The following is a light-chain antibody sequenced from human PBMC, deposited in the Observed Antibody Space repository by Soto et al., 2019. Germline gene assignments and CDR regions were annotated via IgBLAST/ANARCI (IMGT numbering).Light chain of an antibody. J-gene: IGKJ5*01. CDR1: QSVSSSY. CDR3: QQHDILPIT. CDR2: GVS. V-gene: IGKV3-20*01. Sequence: EIVLTQSPGTLSLSPGERATLSCRASQSVSSSYLAWYQQKPGQAPRLLIYGVSIRATGIPDRFSGAGSGTDFTLTISRLEPEDFALYYCQQHDILPITFGQGTRLEIK.